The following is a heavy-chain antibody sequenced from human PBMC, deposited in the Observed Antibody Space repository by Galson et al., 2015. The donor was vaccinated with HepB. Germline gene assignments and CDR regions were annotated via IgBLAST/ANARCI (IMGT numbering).Heavy chain of an antibody. J-gene: IGHJ4*02. Sequence: SLRLSCAASGFTFGIYWMHWVRQPPGGGLVWVSHINPDGTNVRYADSVKGRFTISRDNAKNTLYLQMNSLRDEDTAVYYCLHDSDGPDYWGQGTMVTVSS. V-gene: IGHV3-74*01. CDR2: INPDGTNV. CDR1: GFTFGIYW. D-gene: IGHD3-22*01. CDR3: LHDSDGPDY.